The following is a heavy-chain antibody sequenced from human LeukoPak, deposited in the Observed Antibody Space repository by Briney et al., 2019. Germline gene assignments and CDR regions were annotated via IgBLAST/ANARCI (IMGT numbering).Heavy chain of an antibody. J-gene: IGHJ3*02. Sequence: SLKVSCKASGGTFSSYATSWVRQAPGQGLEWMGGIIPIFGTANYAQKPQGRVTITADESTSTAYMELSSLRSEDTAVYYCARDGYNYFLAFDIWGQGTMVTVSS. CDR2: IIPIFGTA. CDR3: ARDGYNYFLAFDI. D-gene: IGHD5-24*01. V-gene: IGHV1-69*01. CDR1: GGTFSSYA.